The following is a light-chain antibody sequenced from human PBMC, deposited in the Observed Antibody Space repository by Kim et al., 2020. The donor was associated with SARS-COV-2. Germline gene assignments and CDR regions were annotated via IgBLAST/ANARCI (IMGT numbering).Light chain of an antibody. V-gene: IGKV1-5*01. J-gene: IGKJ1*01. CDR1: QSIDNW. CDR3: QQYNTFSRK. CDR2: DAS. Sequence: DIQMTQSPSTLSTSVGDRVTITCRASQSIDNWLAWYQQKPGKAPKLLIYDASTLKSGVPSRFSGSGSGTEFTLTISSLQPDDFATYYCQQYNTFSRKFGQGTRVEIK.